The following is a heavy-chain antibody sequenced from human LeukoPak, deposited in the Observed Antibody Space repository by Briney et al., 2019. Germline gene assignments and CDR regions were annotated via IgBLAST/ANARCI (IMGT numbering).Heavy chain of an antibody. Sequence: KSSQTLSLTCTISGDSFSSNSAAWNWIRQSPSRGLEWLGRTYYRSKWYNDYAVSVKSRITINADTSKNQFSLQLNSVTSEDTAVYYCATDHHGYIDYWGQGTLVTVSS. CDR1: GDSFSSNSAA. D-gene: IGHD1-14*01. V-gene: IGHV6-1*01. J-gene: IGHJ4*02. CDR3: ATDHHGYIDY. CDR2: TYYRSKWYN.